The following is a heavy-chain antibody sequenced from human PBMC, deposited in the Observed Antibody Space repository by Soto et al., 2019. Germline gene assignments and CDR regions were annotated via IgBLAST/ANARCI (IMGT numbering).Heavy chain of an antibody. J-gene: IGHJ4*02. CDR2: TSGYIGNT. CDR1: GYTFTNDG. Sequence: ASVKVACKASGYTFTNDGVSWVRQATGQGLEWMGWTSGYIGNTNYGQKFQGRVTLTTDTSTSTAYMELTRLRSDDTAVYYCARGGFRGAVNMNKYFDYWGQGTQVTVSS. CDR3: ARGGFRGAVNMNKYFDY. D-gene: IGHD4-17*01. V-gene: IGHV1-18*01.